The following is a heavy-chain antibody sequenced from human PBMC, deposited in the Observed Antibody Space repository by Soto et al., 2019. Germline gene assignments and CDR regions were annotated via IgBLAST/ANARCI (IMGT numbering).Heavy chain of an antibody. CDR1: GGSINSYY. V-gene: IGHV4-4*07. Sequence: SETLSLTCTVSGGSINSYYWSWIRQPAGKGLEWIGRIYPSGTTNYNPSLKSRVTMSVDTSRNRFSLKLSSVTAADTAVYYCARGIYSKVGATIWFDPWGQGTLVTVSS. D-gene: IGHD1-26*01. J-gene: IGHJ5*02. CDR2: IYPSGTT. CDR3: ARGIYSKVGATIWFDP.